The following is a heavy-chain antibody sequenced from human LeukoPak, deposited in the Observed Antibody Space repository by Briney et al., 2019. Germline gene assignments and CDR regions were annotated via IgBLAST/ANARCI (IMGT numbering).Heavy chain of an antibody. J-gene: IGHJ4*02. CDR1: GYTLTELS. CDR3: ATRPWELLHFDY. D-gene: IGHD1-26*01. Sequence: ASVKVSCKVSGYTLTELSMHWVRQAPGKGLEWMGGFDPEDGETIYAQKFQGRVTMTEDTSTDTAYMELSSLRSEDTAVYYCATRPWELLHFDYWGQGTLVTVSS. CDR2: FDPEDGET. V-gene: IGHV1-24*01.